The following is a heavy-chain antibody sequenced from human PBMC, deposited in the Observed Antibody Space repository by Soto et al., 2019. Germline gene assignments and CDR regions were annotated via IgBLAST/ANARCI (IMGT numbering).Heavy chain of an antibody. J-gene: IGHJ4*02. CDR1: GGSISSGDYY. CDR2: IYYSGST. V-gene: IGHV4-30-4*01. Sequence: TLSPTCTVSGGSISSGDYYWSWIRQPPGKGLEWIGYIYYSGSTYYNPSLKSRVTISVDTSKNQFSLKLSSVTAADTAVYYCARGTMIVVAIDYWGQGTLVTVSS. CDR3: ARGTMIVVAIDY. D-gene: IGHD3-22*01.